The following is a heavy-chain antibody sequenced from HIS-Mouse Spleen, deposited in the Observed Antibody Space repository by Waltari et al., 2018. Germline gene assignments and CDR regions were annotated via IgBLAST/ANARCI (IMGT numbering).Heavy chain of an antibody. CDR1: GYTFTGYY. CDR3: ARDTDY. Sequence: QVQLVQSGAEVKKPGASVKVSCKASGYTFTGYYMHWVREAPGQGLEWVGWINPNSGGTNFAQQLQGRVTMTSDTSISTAYMELSRLRSDDTAVYYCARDTDYWGQGTLVTVSS. CDR2: INPNSGGT. V-gene: IGHV1-2*02. J-gene: IGHJ4*02.